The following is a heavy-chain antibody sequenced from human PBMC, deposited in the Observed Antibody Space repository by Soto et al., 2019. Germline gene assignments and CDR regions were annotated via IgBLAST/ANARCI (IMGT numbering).Heavy chain of an antibody. V-gene: IGHV3-7*01. J-gene: IGHJ6*02. CDR3: ARDSTDYDFWSGPTPYYYGMDV. CDR2: IKQDGSAK. Sequence: GGSLRLSCAASGFTFSSYWMTWVRQAPGKGLEWVANIKQDGSAKYYVDSVKGRFTISRDNAKNSLYLQMNNLRAEDTAVYYCARDSTDYDFWSGPTPYYYGMDVWGQGTTVTVSS. D-gene: IGHD3-3*01. CDR1: GFTFSSYW.